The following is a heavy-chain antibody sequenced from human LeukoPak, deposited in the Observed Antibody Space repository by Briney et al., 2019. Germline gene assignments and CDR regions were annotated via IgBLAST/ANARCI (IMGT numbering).Heavy chain of an antibody. J-gene: IGHJ4*02. CDR2: INHSGST. CDR1: GGSFSGYY. Sequence: SETLSLTCAVYGGSFSGYYWSWIRQPPGKGLEWIGEINHSGSTNYNPSLKSRVTISVDTSKNQFSLKLSSVTAADTAVYYCARGSPGAYYFDYWGQGTLATVSS. CDR3: ARGSPGAYYFDY. D-gene: IGHD1-26*01. V-gene: IGHV4-34*01.